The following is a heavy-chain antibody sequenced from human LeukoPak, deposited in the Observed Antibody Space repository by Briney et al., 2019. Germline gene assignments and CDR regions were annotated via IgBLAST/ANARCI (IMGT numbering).Heavy chain of an antibody. D-gene: IGHD5-18*01. CDR3: ARSMSGYSYGYGLDY. Sequence: ASVKVSCKASGYTFTSYGISWVRQAPGQGLEWMGWISAYNGNTNYAQKLQGRVTMTTDTSTSTAYKELRSLRSDDTAVYYCARSMSGYSYGYGLDYWGQGTLVTVSS. CDR1: GYTFTSYG. CDR2: ISAYNGNT. V-gene: IGHV1-18*01. J-gene: IGHJ4*02.